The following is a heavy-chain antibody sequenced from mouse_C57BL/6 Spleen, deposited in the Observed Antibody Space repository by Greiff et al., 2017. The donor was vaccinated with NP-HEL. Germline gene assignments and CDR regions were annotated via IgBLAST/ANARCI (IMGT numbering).Heavy chain of an antibody. V-gene: IGHV1-15*01. Sequence: VQLQQSGAELVRPGASVTLSCKASGYTFTDYEMHWVKQTPVPGLEWIGAIDPETGGTAYNQKFKGKAILTADKSSSTAYMELRSLTSEDSAVYYCTRGVGIYYGSSYNYWGQGTTLTVSS. D-gene: IGHD1-1*01. CDR3: TRGVGIYYGSSYNY. CDR1: GYTFTDYE. J-gene: IGHJ2*01. CDR2: IDPETGGT.